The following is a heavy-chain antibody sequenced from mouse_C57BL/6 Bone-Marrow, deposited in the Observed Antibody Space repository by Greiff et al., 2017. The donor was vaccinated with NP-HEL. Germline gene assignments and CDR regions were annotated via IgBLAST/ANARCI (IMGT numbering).Heavy chain of an antibody. J-gene: IGHJ4*01. V-gene: IGHV1-50*01. D-gene: IGHD2-4*01. CDR1: GYTFTSYW. Sequence: VQLQQPGAELVKPGASVKLSCKASGYTFTSYWMQWVKQRPGQGLEWIGEIDPSDSYTNYNQKFKGKATLTVDTSSSTAYMQLSSLTSEDSAVYYCESWIFDYECYYAMDYWGQGTSVTVSS. CDR2: IDPSDSYT. CDR3: ESWIFDYECYYAMDY.